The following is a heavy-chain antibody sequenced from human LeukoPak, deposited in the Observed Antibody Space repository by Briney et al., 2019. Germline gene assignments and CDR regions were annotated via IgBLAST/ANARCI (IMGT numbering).Heavy chain of an antibody. CDR3: ARERGHSYGYSDY. V-gene: IGHV3-21*01. CDR2: ISSSGGYM. D-gene: IGHD5-18*01. Sequence: GGSLRLSCAASGFTFSSYSMNWVRQAPGKGLEWVSSISSSGGYMYYGDSVKGRFTISRDNAKNSLYLQMNSLRVEDTAVYYCARERGHSYGYSDYWGQGTLVTVSS. CDR1: GFTFSSYS. J-gene: IGHJ4*02.